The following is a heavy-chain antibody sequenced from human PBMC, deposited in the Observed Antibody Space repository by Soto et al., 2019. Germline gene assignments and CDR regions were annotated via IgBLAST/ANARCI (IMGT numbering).Heavy chain of an antibody. Sequence: SVKVSCKASGGTFSRYGFSWVRQVPGQGLEWMGGIIPVSGTANYAVKFQGRVTITVDRVTSTGDMELTSLRSEDMAVYFCASTGEAPEGDESGRRDAFDIWGQGTKVTVSS. J-gene: IGHJ3*02. CDR1: GGTFSRYG. CDR2: IIPVSGTA. V-gene: IGHV1-69*06. CDR3: ASTGEAPEGDESGRRDAFDI. D-gene: IGHD1-26*01.